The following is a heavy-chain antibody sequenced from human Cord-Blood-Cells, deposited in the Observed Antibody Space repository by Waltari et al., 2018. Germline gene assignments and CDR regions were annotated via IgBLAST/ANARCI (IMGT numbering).Heavy chain of an antibody. D-gene: IGHD3-9*01. CDR3: ARGGLRHFDWSAQDFDY. J-gene: IGHJ4*02. Sequence: QVQLQQWGAGLLKPSETLSLTCAVYGGSFSGYYWSWIRQPPGKGLEWIGEINHSGSTNYNPSLKGRVTISVDTSKNQFSLKLSSVTAADTAVYYCARGGLRHFDWSAQDFDYWGQGTLVTVSS. CDR2: INHSGST. CDR1: GGSFSGYY. V-gene: IGHV4-34*01.